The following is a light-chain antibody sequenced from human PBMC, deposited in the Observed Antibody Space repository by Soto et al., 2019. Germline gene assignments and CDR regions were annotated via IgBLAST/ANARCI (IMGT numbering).Light chain of an antibody. CDR1: QSVSSSY. V-gene: IGKV3-20*01. CDR3: QQYGSSPRT. CDR2: GAS. J-gene: IGKJ1*01. Sequence: EIVLTQSPGTRSLSPGERATLSCSASQSVSSSYLAWYQQKPGQAPRLLIYGASSRATGIPDRFSGSGYGTDFTLTISRLEPEDFAVYYCQQYGSSPRTFGQGTKVEIK.